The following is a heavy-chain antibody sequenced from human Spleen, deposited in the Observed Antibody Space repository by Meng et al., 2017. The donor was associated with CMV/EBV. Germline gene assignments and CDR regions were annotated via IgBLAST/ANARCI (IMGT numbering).Heavy chain of an antibody. J-gene: IGHJ5*02. D-gene: IGHD6-13*01. V-gene: IGHV1-2*02. CDR2: INPNSGGT. Sequence: SGFTFTAYYMHGVRQAPGQGLEWMGWINPNSGGTNYAQKFQGRVTMTRDTSISTAYMELSSLRSDDTAVYYCAALGRIVAADTRFDPWGQGTLVTVSS. CDR3: AALGRIVAADTRFDP. CDR1: GFTFTAYY.